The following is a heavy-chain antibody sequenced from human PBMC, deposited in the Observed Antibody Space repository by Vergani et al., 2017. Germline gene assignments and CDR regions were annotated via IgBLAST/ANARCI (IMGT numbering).Heavy chain of an antibody. Sequence: QVQLRESGPGLVKPSQILSPTCTVSGDSINSGDYYRSGIRQSPGKGLEWIGYIYHTGSPYYNPSLKGRFTISVDTSKNQFYLKVASVTAADTAVYYCARDVGLSTIDCWGQGALVTVSS. CDR1: GDSINSGDYY. CDR3: ARDVGLSTIDC. V-gene: IGHV4-30-4*01. CDR2: IYHTGSP. D-gene: IGHD1-14*01. J-gene: IGHJ4*02.